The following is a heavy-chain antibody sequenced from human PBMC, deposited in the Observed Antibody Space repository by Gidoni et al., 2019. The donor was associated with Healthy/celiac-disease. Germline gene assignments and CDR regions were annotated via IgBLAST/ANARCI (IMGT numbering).Heavy chain of an antibody. CDR1: G. CDR3: AKGGSIFGVARYWYFDL. CDR2: ISYDGSNK. D-gene: IGHD3-3*01. Sequence: GMHWVRQAPGKGLEWVAVISYDGSNKYYADSVKGRFTISRDNSKNTLYLQMNSLRAEDTAVYYCAKGGSIFGVARYWYFDLWGRGTLVTVSS. J-gene: IGHJ2*01. V-gene: IGHV3-30*18.